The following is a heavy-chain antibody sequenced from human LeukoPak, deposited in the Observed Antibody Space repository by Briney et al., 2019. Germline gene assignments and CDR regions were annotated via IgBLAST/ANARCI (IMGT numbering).Heavy chain of an antibody. J-gene: IGHJ4*02. Sequence: SETLSLTCAVYGGSFSGYYWSWIRQPPGEGLEWIGEINHSGSTNYNPSLKSRVTISVDTSKNQFSLKLSSVTAADTAVYYCARGPQYYYDSSGFDYWGQGTLVTVSS. CDR2: INHSGST. CDR3: ARGPQYYYDSSGFDY. D-gene: IGHD3-22*01. V-gene: IGHV4-34*01. CDR1: GGSFSGYY.